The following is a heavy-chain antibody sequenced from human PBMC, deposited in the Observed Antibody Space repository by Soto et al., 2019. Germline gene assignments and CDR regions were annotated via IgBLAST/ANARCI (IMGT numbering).Heavy chain of an antibody. CDR1: GYTFTNYA. Sequence: QVQLVQSGAEVKKPGASVKVSCKASGYTFTNYAMHWVRQAPGQRLEWMGWINAGNGNTKYSQQFQGRVTITRDTSASTAYMELSSLRSDDTAVYYCAGSSGYYYLEYWGQGTLVTVSS. J-gene: IGHJ4*02. V-gene: IGHV1-3*01. CDR2: INAGNGNT. D-gene: IGHD3-22*01. CDR3: AGSSGYYYLEY.